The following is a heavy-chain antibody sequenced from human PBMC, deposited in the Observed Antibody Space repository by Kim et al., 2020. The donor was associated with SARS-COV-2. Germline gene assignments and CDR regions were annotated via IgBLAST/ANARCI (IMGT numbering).Heavy chain of an antibody. Sequence: GGSLRLSCAASGFTFSSYSMNWVRQAPGKGLEWVSSISSSSSYIYYADSVKGRFTISRDNAKNSLYLQMNSLRAEDTAVYYCARSIMLLRYFDRFDIWGQGTMVTVSS. CDR1: GFTFSSYS. V-gene: IGHV3-21*01. CDR2: ISSSSSYI. D-gene: IGHD3-9*01. J-gene: IGHJ3*02. CDR3: ARSIMLLRYFDRFDI.